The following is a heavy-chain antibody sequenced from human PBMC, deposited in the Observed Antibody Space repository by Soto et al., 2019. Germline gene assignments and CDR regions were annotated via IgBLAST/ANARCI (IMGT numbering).Heavy chain of an antibody. Sequence: SVKVSCKASGVTFCSDAITWVRQAPVQGLEWVGRIIPIFGTTNYAQNLQGRVTISADKSTLTSYMELHSLTSDDTALYYCARDRTDSGYYTNWLDPWGQGTQVTSPQ. D-gene: IGHD3-22*01. CDR1: GVTFCSDA. J-gene: IGHJ5*02. CDR2: IIPIFGTT. CDR3: ARDRTDSGYYTNWLDP. V-gene: IGHV1-69*06.